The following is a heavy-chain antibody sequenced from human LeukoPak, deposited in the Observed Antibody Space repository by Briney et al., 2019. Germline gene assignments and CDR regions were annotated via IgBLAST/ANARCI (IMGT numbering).Heavy chain of an antibody. CDR1: GCTFSSYA. CDR2: IIPILGIA. Sequence: GASVKLSCKASGCTFSSYAISWVRQAPGQGLEWMGRIIPILGIANYAQKFQGRVTITADKSTSTAYMELSSLRSEDTAVYYCAREVGGDGYNFGYYYYYMDVWGKGTTVTVSS. V-gene: IGHV1-69*04. D-gene: IGHD5-24*01. J-gene: IGHJ6*03. CDR3: AREVGGDGYNFGYYYYYMDV.